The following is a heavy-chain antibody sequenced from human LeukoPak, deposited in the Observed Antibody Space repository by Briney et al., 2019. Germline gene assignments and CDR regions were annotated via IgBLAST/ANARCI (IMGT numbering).Heavy chain of an antibody. D-gene: IGHD1-7*01. CDR1: GFTFSSYS. CDR2: IKSKTDGGTT. CDR3: TTDPNWNYAHDAFDI. J-gene: IGHJ3*02. V-gene: IGHV3-15*01. Sequence: GGSLRLSCAASGFTFSSYSMNWVRQAPGKGLEWVGRIKSKTDGGTTDYAAPVKGRFTISRDDSKNTLYPQMNSLKTEDTAVYYCTTDPNWNYAHDAFDIWGQGTMVTVSS.